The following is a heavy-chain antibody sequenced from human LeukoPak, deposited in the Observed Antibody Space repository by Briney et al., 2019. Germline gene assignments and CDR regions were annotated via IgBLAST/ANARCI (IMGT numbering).Heavy chain of an antibody. CDR1: GYTFTSYV. J-gene: IGHJ4*02. Sequence: ASAKVSCKASGYTFTSYVISWVRQAPGQGLEWMGWISAYNGNTNYAQKLQGRVTMTTDTSTSTAYMELRSLRSDDTAVYYCVRDYLQYYDILTGYLDYWGQGTLVTVSS. V-gene: IGHV1-18*01. CDR3: VRDYLQYYDILTGYLDY. D-gene: IGHD3-9*01. CDR2: ISAYNGNT.